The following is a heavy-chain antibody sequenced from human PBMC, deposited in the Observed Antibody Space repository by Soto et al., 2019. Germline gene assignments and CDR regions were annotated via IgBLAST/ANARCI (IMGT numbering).Heavy chain of an antibody. J-gene: IGHJ6*02. V-gene: IGHV3-48*02. CDR3: ARESYDFWSGYYWPPPLDV. CDR1: GFTFSSYS. D-gene: IGHD3-3*01. Sequence: HPGGSLRLSCAASGFTFSSYSMNWVRQAPGKGLEWVSYISSSSSTIYYADSVKGRFTISRDNAKNSLYLQMNSLRDEDTAVYYCARESYDFWSGYYWPPPLDVWGQGTTVTVSS. CDR2: ISSSSSTI.